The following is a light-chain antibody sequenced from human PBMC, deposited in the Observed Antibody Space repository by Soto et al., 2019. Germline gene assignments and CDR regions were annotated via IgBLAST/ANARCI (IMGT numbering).Light chain of an antibody. CDR2: DAS. Sequence: EIVLTQSPATLSLSPGERATLSCRASQSVSSYLAWYQQKPGQAPRLLIYDASNRATGIPARFSGSGSGTDFTLTISSLEPEDFAAYYCQQYGSSSWTFGQGTKVDIK. J-gene: IGKJ1*01. CDR1: QSVSSY. V-gene: IGKV3-11*01. CDR3: QQYGSSSWT.